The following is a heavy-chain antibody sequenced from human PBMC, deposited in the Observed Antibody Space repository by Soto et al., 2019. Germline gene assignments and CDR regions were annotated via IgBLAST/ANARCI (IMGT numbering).Heavy chain of an antibody. CDR3: ARLPDYFTRSGYYYGVDY. D-gene: IGHD3-22*01. CDR2: IVPLFGTP. CDR1: GGTFSDLA. V-gene: IGHV1-69*01. J-gene: IGHJ4*02. Sequence: QVHLVQSGAEVKKPGSSVKVSCKTSGGTFSDLAFSWVRQAPRQGLEWVGGIVPLFGTPDYAQKFQGRVTINADESSSTGYMELSSLGSDDTAVYYCARLPDYFTRSGYYYGVDYWGQGTLVTVSS.